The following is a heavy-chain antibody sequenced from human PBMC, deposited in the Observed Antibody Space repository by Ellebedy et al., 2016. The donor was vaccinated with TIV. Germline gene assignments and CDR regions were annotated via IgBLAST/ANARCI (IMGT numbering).Heavy chain of an antibody. D-gene: IGHD1/OR15-1a*01. V-gene: IGHV3-7*04. CDR1: GFTVSSNY. CDR3: ARENWYNDY. J-gene: IGHJ4*02. CDR2: INKDGSET. Sequence: PGGSLRLSCAASGFTVSSNYMSWVHQAPGKGLEWVGNINKDGSETCYGDSVKGRFTISSDNAKNSVYMQMNSLRAEDTAVYYCARENWYNDYWGQGTLVTVSS.